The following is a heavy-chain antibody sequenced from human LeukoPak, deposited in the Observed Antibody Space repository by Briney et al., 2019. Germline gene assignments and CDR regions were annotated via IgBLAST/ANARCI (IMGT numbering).Heavy chain of an antibody. J-gene: IGHJ4*02. Sequence: SETLSLTCTVSGGSIGSSDYYWGWIRQPPGKGLEWIGSIYSSGSTYYNPSLKSRVTVSVDTSKNQFSLKLSSVTAADTAVYYCARISLTGYAPISGYFDYWGQGTLVTVSS. D-gene: IGHD3-9*01. CDR3: ARISLTGYAPISGYFDY. CDR2: IYSSGST. CDR1: GGSIGSSDYY. V-gene: IGHV4-39*07.